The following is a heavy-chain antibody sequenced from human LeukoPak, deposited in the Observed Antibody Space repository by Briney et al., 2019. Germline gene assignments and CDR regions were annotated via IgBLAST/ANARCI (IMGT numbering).Heavy chain of an antibody. Sequence: GASVKVSCKASGYTFTSYGISWVRQAPGQGLEWMGWISAYNGNTNYAQKLQGRVTMTTDTSTSTAYMELRSLRSDDTAVYYCASGPLISYNSSTYPPFDYWGQGTLVTVSS. V-gene: IGHV1-18*01. CDR2: ISAYNGNT. CDR3: ASGPLISYNSSTYPPFDY. J-gene: IGHJ4*02. CDR1: GYTFTSYG. D-gene: IGHD6-6*01.